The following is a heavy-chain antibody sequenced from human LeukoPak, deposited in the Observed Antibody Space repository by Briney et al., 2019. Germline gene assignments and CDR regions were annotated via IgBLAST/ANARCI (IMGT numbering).Heavy chain of an antibody. V-gene: IGHV3-7*03. J-gene: IGHJ4*02. CDR3: ATPLDYYDSSGYHQGGD. CDR1: GFTFSNYW. CDR2: IKQDESEK. D-gene: IGHD3-22*01. Sequence: PGGSLRLSCVFPGFTFSNYWMSWVRQAPGKGLEWVANIKQDESEKHYVDSVKGRFTISRDNAKNSLYLQMNSLRAEDTAVYYCATPLDYYDSSGYHQGGDWGQGTLVTVSS.